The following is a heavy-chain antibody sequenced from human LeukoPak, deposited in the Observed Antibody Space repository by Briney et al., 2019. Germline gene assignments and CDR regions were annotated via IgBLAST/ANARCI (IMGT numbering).Heavy chain of an antibody. V-gene: IGHV3-30*18. CDR3: AKDYYDSRLSGMDV. CDR1: GFTFSSYG. CDR2: ISYDGSNK. Sequence: GGSLRLSCAASGFTFSSYGMHWVRQAPGKGLEWVAVISYDGSNKYYADSVKGRFTISRDNSKNTLYLQTNSLRAEDTAVYYCAKDYYDSRLSGMDVWGQGTTVTVSS. D-gene: IGHD3-22*01. J-gene: IGHJ6*02.